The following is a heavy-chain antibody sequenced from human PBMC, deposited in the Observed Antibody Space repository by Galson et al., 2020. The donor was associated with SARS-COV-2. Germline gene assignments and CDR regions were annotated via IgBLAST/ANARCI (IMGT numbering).Heavy chain of an antibody. V-gene: IGHV1-58*01. Sequence: SVKVSCKASGFTFTSSAVQWVRQARGQRLEWIGWIVVGSGNTNYAQKFQERVTITRDMSTSTAYMELSSLRSEDTAVYYCAAVPLTYYYDSSGYYFDYWGQGTLVTVSS. CDR2: IVVGSGNT. J-gene: IGHJ4*02. CDR3: AAVPLTYYYDSSGYYFDY. D-gene: IGHD3-22*01. CDR1: GFTFTSSA.